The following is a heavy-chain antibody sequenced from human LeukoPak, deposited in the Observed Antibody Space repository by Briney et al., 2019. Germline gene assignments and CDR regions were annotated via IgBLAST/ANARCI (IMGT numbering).Heavy chain of an antibody. V-gene: IGHV3-53*01. Sequence: GGSLRLSCAASGFTVSSNYMSWVRQAPGKGLEWVSVIYSGGSTYYADSVKGRFTISRDNSKNTLYLQMNSLRVDDTAVYYCVRDRFYTMDVWGQGTTVTVSS. CDR1: GFTVSSNY. J-gene: IGHJ6*02. CDR2: IYSGGST. CDR3: VRDRFYTMDV. D-gene: IGHD4-4*01.